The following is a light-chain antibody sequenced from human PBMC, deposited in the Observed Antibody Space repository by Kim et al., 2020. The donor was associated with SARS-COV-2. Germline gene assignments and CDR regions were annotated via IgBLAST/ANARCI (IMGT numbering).Light chain of an antibody. CDR2: QDN. CDR3: QAWDRGTV. CDR1: KLGDKY. Sequence: SYELTQPPSVSVSPGQTASITCSGDKLGDKYVCWYQQKPGQSPVVVIYQDNKRHSGIPERFSGSNSGNTATLTISETQAMDEGDYYCQAWDRGTVFGGGTKLTVL. V-gene: IGLV3-1*01. J-gene: IGLJ3*02.